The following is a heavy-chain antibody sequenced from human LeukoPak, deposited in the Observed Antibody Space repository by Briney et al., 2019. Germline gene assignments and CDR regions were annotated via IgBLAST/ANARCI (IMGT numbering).Heavy chain of an antibody. J-gene: IGHJ5*02. CDR3: ARDRGIAAAGLNWFDP. Sequence: SETLSLTCTVSGGSISSYYWSWIRQPPGKGLEWIGYIYYSGSTNYTPSLKSRFTISVDTSKNHFSLKLSSVTAADTAVYYCARDRGIAAAGLNWFDPWGQGTLVTVSS. D-gene: IGHD6-13*01. V-gene: IGHV4-59*01. CDR1: GGSISSYY. CDR2: IYYSGST.